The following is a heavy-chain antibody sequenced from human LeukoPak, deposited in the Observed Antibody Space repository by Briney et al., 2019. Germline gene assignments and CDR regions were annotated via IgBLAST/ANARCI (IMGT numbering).Heavy chain of an antibody. J-gene: IGHJ4*02. CDR1: GFDFKKYA. CDR3: ARDDTVGAIDY. V-gene: IGHV3-23*01. CDR2: INDAGRIT. Sequence: GGSLSLSCGASGFDFKKYAMTWVRQAPGKGLEWVSAINDAGRITFYADSVKGRFTVSRDNAQNSVSLEMTGLRGDDTAVYYCARDDTVGAIDYWGQGTLVTVSS. D-gene: IGHD1-26*01.